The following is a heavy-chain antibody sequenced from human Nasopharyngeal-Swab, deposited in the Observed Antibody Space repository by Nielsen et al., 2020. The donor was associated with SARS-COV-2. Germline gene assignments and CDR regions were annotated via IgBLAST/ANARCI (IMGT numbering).Heavy chain of an antibody. Sequence: VRQAPGKGLEWVSYISSSSSTIYYADSVKGRFTISRDNAKNSLYLQMNSLRDEDTAVYYCAKDLTYYYDSSGYNREGYYYYGMDVWGQGTTVTVSS. CDR2: ISSSSSTI. V-gene: IGHV3-48*02. J-gene: IGHJ6*02. CDR3: AKDLTYYYDSSGYNREGYYYYGMDV. D-gene: IGHD3-22*01.